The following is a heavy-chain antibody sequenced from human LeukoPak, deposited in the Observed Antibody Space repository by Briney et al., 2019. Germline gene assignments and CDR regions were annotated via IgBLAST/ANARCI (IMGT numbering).Heavy chain of an antibody. Sequence: ASVKVSCKVSGYTLTELSMHWVRQAPGKGLEWMGGFDPEDGETIYAQKFQGRVTMTEDTSTDTAYMELSSLRSEDTAVYYCATSYCSGGSCYSHEYYFDYWGQGTLVTVSS. CDR2: FDPEDGET. J-gene: IGHJ4*02. D-gene: IGHD2-15*01. CDR3: ATSYCSGGSCYSHEYYFDY. CDR1: GYTLTELS. V-gene: IGHV1-24*01.